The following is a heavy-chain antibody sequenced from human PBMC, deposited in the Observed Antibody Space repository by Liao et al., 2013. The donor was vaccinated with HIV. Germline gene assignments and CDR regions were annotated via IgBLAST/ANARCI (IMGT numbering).Heavy chain of an antibody. Sequence: QLQLQESGPGLVKPSETLSLTCTVSGGSISSSSSYWGWIRQPPGKGLEWIGSIYYSGSTYYKPSLRSRVTISVDTSKNHFSLKLSSVTAADTAVYYCARVGNGDYWYFDLWGRWHPGHCLL. CDR3: ARVGNGDYWYFDL. V-gene: IGHV4-39*07. D-gene: IGHD2-8*01. CDR2: IYYSGST. CDR1: GGSISSSSSY. J-gene: IGHJ2*01.